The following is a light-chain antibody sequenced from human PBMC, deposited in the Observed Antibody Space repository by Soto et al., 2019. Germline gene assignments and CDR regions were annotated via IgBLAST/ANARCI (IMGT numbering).Light chain of an antibody. CDR3: NSYTTTSALV. CDR2: EVS. V-gene: IGLV2-14*01. Sequence: QSVLTQPGSVSGSPGQSITISCTGSSADIGSHDYVSWYQQHPGKVPKLIIYEVSKRPSGASDRFSGSKSGNAAYLSISGLQPEDEADYYCNSYTTTSALVFGTGTKVTVL. CDR1: SADIGSHDY. J-gene: IGLJ1*01.